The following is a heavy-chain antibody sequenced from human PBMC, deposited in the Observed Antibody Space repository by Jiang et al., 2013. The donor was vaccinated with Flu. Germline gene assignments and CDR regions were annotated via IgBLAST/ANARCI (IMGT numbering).Heavy chain of an antibody. J-gene: IGHJ6*04. CDR3: ARITVTNNYYYGMDV. CDR1: GGSISSGGYY. Sequence: GLVKPSQTLSLTCTVSGGSISSGGYYWSWIRQHPGKGLEWIGYIYYSGSTYYNPSLKSLVTISVDTSKNQFSLKLSSVTAADTAVYYCARITVTNNYYYGMDVWGKGTTVTVSS. D-gene: IGHD4-17*01. CDR2: IYYSGST. V-gene: IGHV4-31*01.